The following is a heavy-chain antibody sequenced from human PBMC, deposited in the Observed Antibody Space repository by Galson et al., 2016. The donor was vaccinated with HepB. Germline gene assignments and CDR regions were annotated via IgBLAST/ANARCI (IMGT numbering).Heavy chain of an antibody. CDR1: GFPFPDYH. Sequence: SVKVSCKASGFPFPDYHMHWVRQAPGQGLEWMGLINPSGGPNYVQLFQDRLTVTRDTFTTTVYMDLSGLPSEDTAVYSFARERTGQGGMDVWGQGTTVIVSS. V-gene: IGHV1-46*01. CDR2: INPSGGP. CDR3: ARERTGQGGMDV. J-gene: IGHJ6*02.